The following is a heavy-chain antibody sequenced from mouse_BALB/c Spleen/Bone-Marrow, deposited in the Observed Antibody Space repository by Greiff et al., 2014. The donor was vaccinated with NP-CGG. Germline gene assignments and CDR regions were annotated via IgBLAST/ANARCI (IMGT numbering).Heavy chain of an antibody. J-gene: IGHJ2*01. CDR3: TPHPFDY. CDR1: GFTFSDTW. CDR2: IRTKADDYAT. V-gene: IGHV6-6*01. Sequence: DVMLVESGRGLVQPGGSMKLSCAASGFTFSDTWLDWVRQSPEKGLEWVAEIRTKADDYATYYAESVKGRFTISRDDSISSVYLQMNSLRAEDTGIYYCTPHPFDYWGQGTTLTVSS.